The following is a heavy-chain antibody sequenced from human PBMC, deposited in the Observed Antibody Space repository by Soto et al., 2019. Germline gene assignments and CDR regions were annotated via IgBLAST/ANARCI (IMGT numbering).Heavy chain of an antibody. Sequence: SETLSLTCAVYGGSFSGYYWNWIRQPPGKGLEWIGEINHSGSTNYNPSLKSRVTISLDTSKNQFSLKLSSMTAADTAVYYCARGPYYYYNSGYSYYDGLAVSSQGTTVPVS. D-gene: IGHD3-22*01. V-gene: IGHV4-34*01. J-gene: IGHJ6*02. CDR3: ARGPYYYYNSGYSYYDGLAV. CDR1: GGSFSGYY. CDR2: INHSGST.